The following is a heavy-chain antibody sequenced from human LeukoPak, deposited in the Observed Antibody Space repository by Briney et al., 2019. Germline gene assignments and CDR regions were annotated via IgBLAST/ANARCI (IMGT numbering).Heavy chain of an antibody. CDR3: TTDLYYYDSSGYYYVNY. J-gene: IGHJ4*02. Sequence: PGGSLRLSCAASGFTFSNAWMSWVRQAPWKGLEWVGRIKSKTDGGTTDYAAPVKGRFTISRDDSKNTLYLQMNSLKTEDTAVYYCTTDLYYYDSSGYYYVNYWGQGTLVTVSS. CDR2: IKSKTDGGTT. CDR1: GFTFSNAW. D-gene: IGHD3-22*01. V-gene: IGHV3-15*01.